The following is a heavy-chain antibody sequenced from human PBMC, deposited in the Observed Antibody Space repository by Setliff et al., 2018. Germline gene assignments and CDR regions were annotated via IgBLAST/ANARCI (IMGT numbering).Heavy chain of an antibody. CDR1: GYTFTSYY. Sequence: ASVKVSCKASGYTFTSYYMYWVRQAPGQGLEWMGTINTGGGSASLVDQFQGRVTMTRDTSTSTIYLELNSLTSDDTAVYYCARGGVAAAGRKGVFEYWGQGTLVTVSS. V-gene: IGHV1-46*01. D-gene: IGHD6-13*01. CDR2: INTGGGSA. J-gene: IGHJ4*02. CDR3: ARGGVAAAGRKGVFEY.